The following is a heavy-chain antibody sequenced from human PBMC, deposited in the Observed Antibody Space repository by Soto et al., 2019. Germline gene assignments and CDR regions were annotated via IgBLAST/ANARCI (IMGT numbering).Heavy chain of an antibody. CDR3: ARAYLRWDNWLDP. CDR2: ISSSSSYI. V-gene: IGHV3-21*01. Sequence: GGSLRPSCAASGFTFSSYSMNWVRQAPGKGLEWVSSISSSSSYIYYADSVKGRFTISRDNAKNSLYLQMNSLRAEDTAVYYCARAYLRWDNWLDPWGQGTLVTVSS. J-gene: IGHJ5*02. CDR1: GFTFSSYS. D-gene: IGHD4-17*01.